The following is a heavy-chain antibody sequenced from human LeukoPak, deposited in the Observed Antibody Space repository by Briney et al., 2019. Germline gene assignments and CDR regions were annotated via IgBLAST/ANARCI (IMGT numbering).Heavy chain of an antibody. CDR1: GLTFINHG. CDR3: VNGCDSRGYFCYFDY. V-gene: IGHV3-30*02. Sequence: GGSLRLSCTASGLTFINHGMHWVRQAPGKGLEWVALIPYDGANKYYADSVKGRFTISRDTSKNMLSLQMSSLSAEDTALYYCVNGCDSRGYFCYFDYWGQGALVTVSS. J-gene: IGHJ4*02. D-gene: IGHD3-22*01. CDR2: IPYDGANK.